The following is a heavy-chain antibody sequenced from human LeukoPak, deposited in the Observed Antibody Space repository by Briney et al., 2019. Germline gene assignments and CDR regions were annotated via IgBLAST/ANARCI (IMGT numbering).Heavy chain of an antibody. J-gene: IGHJ4*02. CDR1: GFTFTSYA. CDR2: ISGSGGST. V-gene: IGHV3-23*01. Sequence: GGSLRPSCAASGFTFTSYAMSWVRQAPGKGLEWVSAISGSGGSTYYADSVKGRFTSSRDNSKNTLYLQMNSLRAEDTAVYYCAKDGLRYFMGYFDYWGQGTLVTVSS. CDR3: AKDGLRYFMGYFDY. D-gene: IGHD3-9*01.